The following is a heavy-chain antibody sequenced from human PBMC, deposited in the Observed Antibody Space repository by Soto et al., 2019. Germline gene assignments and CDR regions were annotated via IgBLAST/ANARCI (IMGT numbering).Heavy chain of an antibody. CDR3: GRDFGSGHADV. V-gene: IGHV5-10-1*01. J-gene: IGHJ1*01. D-gene: IGHD1-26*01. CDR1: DEIFNTYW. CDR2: IDPSDYYT. Sequence: GESLKISCQTSDEIFNTYWITWVRQMPGRGLEWVGRIDPSDYYTTYNPSLKGHVILSVDKSMNTAYVQWTSLRASDTAMYFCGRDFGSGHADVWGQGTLVTVSS.